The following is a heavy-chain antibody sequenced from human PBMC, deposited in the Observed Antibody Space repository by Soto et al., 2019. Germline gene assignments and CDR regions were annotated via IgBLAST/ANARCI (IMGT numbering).Heavy chain of an antibody. Sequence: GASVKVSCKASGYTFTSYYMHWVRQAPGQGLEWMGIINPSGGSTSYAQKFQGRVTMTRDTSTSTVYMELSSLRSEDTAVYYCARVAGTPYDAFDIWGQGTMVTVS. CDR1: GYTFTSYY. J-gene: IGHJ3*02. D-gene: IGHD1-1*01. V-gene: IGHV1-46*03. CDR3: ARVAGTPYDAFDI. CDR2: INPSGGST.